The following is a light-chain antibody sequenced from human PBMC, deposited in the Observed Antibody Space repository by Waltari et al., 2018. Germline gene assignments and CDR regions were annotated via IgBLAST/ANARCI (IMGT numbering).Light chain of an antibody. Sequence: QSVLTQPPSASGTAGQRVTISCSGSSSNIGSNYVYWYLQLPGSAPKLLIYVNSQGPSGVPDRFSGSKSGTSASLAISGLRSEDEADYYCLAWDDSLSGPVFGGGTKLTVL. CDR3: LAWDDSLSGPV. V-gene: IGLV1-47*01. J-gene: IGLJ3*02. CDR1: SSNIGSNY. CDR2: VNS.